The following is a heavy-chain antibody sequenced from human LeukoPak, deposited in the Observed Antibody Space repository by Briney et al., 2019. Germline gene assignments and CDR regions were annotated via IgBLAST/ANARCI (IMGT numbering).Heavy chain of an antibody. D-gene: IGHD4-17*01. CDR2: IYYSGTT. V-gene: IGHV4-59*01. CDR1: GGSISYYY. J-gene: IGHJ6*02. CDR3: AREDPQTTVPEGMDV. Sequence: SETLSLTCTVYGGSISYYYWSWTRQSPGKGLEWIGYIYYSGTTNYNPSLKSRVTISVDTSKNQFSLQLRSVTAADTAVYYCAREDPQTTVPEGMDVWGQGTTVTVSS.